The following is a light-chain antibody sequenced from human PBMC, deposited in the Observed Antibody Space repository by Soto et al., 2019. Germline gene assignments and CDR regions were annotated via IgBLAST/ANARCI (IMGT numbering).Light chain of an antibody. Sequence: QSVLAQPASVSGSPGQSITSSCSGTSSDIGYYNYVSWYQQHPGKAPKLVLYEVSNRPSGISNRFSGSKSGNTASLTISGLQAEDEGDYYCSSYRRNRDVVFGGGTKLTVL. J-gene: IGLJ3*02. CDR2: EVS. V-gene: IGLV2-14*01. CDR3: SSYRRNRDVV. CDR1: SSDIGYYNY.